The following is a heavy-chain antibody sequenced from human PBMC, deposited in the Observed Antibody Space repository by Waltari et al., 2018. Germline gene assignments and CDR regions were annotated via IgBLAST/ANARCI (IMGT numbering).Heavy chain of an antibody. D-gene: IGHD2-2*01. CDR3: AKEGCSSTSCYWRLGNYYGMDV. CDR1: GFTFSSYA. CDR2: ISGSGGST. J-gene: IGHJ6*02. Sequence: EVQLLESGGGLVQPGGSLRLSCAASGFTFSSYAMSWVRQAPGKGLEGVSAISGSGGSTYYADSVKGRFTISRDNSKNTLYLQMNSLRAEDTAVYYCAKEGCSSTSCYWRLGNYYGMDVWGQGTTVTVSS. V-gene: IGHV3-23*01.